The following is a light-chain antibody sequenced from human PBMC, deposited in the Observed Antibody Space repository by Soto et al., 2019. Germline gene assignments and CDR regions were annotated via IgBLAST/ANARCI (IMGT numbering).Light chain of an antibody. CDR1: QSVSNN. CDR2: GAS. J-gene: IGKJ4*01. CDR3: QQRSNWPRLT. V-gene: IGKV3-15*01. Sequence: EIVMTQSPATLSVSPGDRATLSCRASQSVSNNLAWYQQRSGQAPRLLIYGASTRATGIPARFSGSGSGTEFTLTISSLQSEDFAVYFCQQRSNWPRLTFGGGTKVEIK.